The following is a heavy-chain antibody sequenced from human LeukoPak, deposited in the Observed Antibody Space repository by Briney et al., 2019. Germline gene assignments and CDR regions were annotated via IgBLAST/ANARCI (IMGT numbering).Heavy chain of an antibody. V-gene: IGHV4-39*07. CDR3: ARVGPGGDIVVVPAAIPGHFDY. J-gene: IGHJ4*02. CDR2: IYYSGST. CDR1: GGSISSSSYY. D-gene: IGHD2-2*02. Sequence: SETLSLTCAVSGGSISSSSYYWGWIRQPPGKGLEWIGSIYYSGSTDYNPSLKSRVTISVDTSKNQFSLKLSSVTAADTAVYYCARVGPGGDIVVVPAAIPGHFDYWGQGTLVTVSS.